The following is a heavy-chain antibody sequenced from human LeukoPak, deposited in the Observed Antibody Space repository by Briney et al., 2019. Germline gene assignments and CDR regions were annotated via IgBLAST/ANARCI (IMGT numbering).Heavy chain of an antibody. CDR3: ARVWGELLDY. CDR1: GFTVSSNY. Sequence: RTGGSLRLSCAASGFTVSSNYMSWVRQAPGKGLEWVSVIYSGGSTYYADSVKGRFTISRDNSKNTLYLQMNSLRAEDTAVYYCARVWGELLDYWGQGTLVTVSS. J-gene: IGHJ4*02. V-gene: IGHV3-53*01. CDR2: IYSGGST. D-gene: IGHD1-26*01.